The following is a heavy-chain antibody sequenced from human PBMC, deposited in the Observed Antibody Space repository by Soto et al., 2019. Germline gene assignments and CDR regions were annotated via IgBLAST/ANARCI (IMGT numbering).Heavy chain of an antibody. CDR2: IIPIFGTA. CDR1: GGTFSSYA. Sequence: QVQLVQSGAEVKKPGSSVKVSCKASGGTFSSYAISWVRQAPGQGLEWMGGIIPIFGTANYAQKFQGRVTIPADEPTSTAYMELSGLRSEDTAVYYCARDGVWSSGWSRGGYYGMDVWGQGTTVTVSS. J-gene: IGHJ6*02. D-gene: IGHD6-19*01. V-gene: IGHV1-69*01. CDR3: ARDGVWSSGWSRGGYYGMDV.